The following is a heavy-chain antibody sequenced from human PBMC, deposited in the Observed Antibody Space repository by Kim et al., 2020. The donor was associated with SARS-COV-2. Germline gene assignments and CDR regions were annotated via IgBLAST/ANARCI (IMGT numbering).Heavy chain of an antibody. CDR3: ARRGLVAVAGSPWFDP. V-gene: IGHV4-59*08. Sequence: SLKSRVTISVATSKNQFSLKLSSVTAADTAVYYCARRGLVAVAGSPWFDPWGQGTLVTVSS. J-gene: IGHJ5*02. D-gene: IGHD6-19*01.